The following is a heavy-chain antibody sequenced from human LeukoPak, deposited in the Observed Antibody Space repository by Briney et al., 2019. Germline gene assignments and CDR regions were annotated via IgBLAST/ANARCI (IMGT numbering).Heavy chain of an antibody. Sequence: GGSLRLSYAVSGFTVSSNYMSWVRQAPGKGLEWVSVIYSGGSTYYADSVKGRFTISRDNSKNTLYLQMNSLRAEDTAVYYCARGGAAPTPYYYYYYMDVWGKGTTVTVSS. CDR3: ARGGAAPTPYYYYYYMDV. V-gene: IGHV3-53*01. CDR2: IYSGGST. D-gene: IGHD6-13*01. CDR1: GFTVSSNY. J-gene: IGHJ6*03.